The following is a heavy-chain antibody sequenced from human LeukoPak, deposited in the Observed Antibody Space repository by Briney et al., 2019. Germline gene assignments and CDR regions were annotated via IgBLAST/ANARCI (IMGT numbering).Heavy chain of an antibody. CDR2: IYYSGST. D-gene: IGHD3-22*01. CDR1: GGSISSGDYY. CDR3: AREDDSSGYFDY. V-gene: IGHV4-30-4*08. Sequence: SQTLSLTCTASGGSISSGDYYWSWIRQPPGKGLEWIGYIYYSGSTYYNPSLKSRLTISVDTSKNQFSLKLSSVTAADTAVYYCAREDDSSGYFDYWGQGTLVTVSS. J-gene: IGHJ4*02.